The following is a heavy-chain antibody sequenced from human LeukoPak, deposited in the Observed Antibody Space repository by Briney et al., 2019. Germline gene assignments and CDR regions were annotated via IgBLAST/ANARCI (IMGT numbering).Heavy chain of an antibody. CDR3: ARESSAVVAATPWAFDI. D-gene: IGHD2-15*01. Sequence: SQTLSLTCTVSGGSISSGGYYWSWIRQHPGKGLEWIGYIYYSGSTYYNPSLKSRVTISVDRSKNQFSLKLSSVTAADTAVYYCARESSAVVAATPWAFDIWGQGTMVTVSS. J-gene: IGHJ3*02. V-gene: IGHV4-31*03. CDR1: GGSISSGGYY. CDR2: IYYSGST.